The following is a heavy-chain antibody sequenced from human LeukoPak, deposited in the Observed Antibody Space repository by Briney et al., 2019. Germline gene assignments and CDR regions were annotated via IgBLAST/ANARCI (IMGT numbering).Heavy chain of an antibody. CDR2: TRNKANSYTT. CDR1: GFTFSDHY. J-gene: IGHJ6*04. D-gene: IGHD1-1*01. V-gene: IGHV3-72*01. Sequence: GGSLRLSCAASGFTFSDHYVDWVRQAPGKGLEWVGRTRNKANSYTTEYAASVKGRFTISRDDSKNSLYLQMNSLKTEDTAVYYCARGGTGTGPYGMDVWGKGTTVTVSS. CDR3: ARGGTGTGPYGMDV.